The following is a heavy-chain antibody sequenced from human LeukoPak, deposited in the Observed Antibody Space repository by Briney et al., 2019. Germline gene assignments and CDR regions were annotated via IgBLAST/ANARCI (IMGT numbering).Heavy chain of an antibody. J-gene: IGHJ4*02. CDR1: GYSSTSYW. Sequence: GESLKISCKGSGYSSTSYWIGWVRQMPGKGLEWMGIIYPGDSDTRYSPSFQGQVTFSADKSISTAYLQWSSLKASDTAMYYCARRLYYAALDCWGQGTLVTVSS. CDR2: IYPGDSDT. V-gene: IGHV5-51*01. CDR3: ARRLYYAALDC. D-gene: IGHD3-3*01.